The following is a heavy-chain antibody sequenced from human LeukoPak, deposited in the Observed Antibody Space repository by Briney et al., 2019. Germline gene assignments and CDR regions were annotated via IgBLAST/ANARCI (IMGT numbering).Heavy chain of an antibody. CDR1: GFTFSSYG. Sequence: GGSLRLSCAASGFTFSSYGMHWVRQAPGKGLEWVAVISVDGSNEYYADSVKGRFTTSRDNSKNTLYLQMNSLRAEDTAVYYCANGYSSSERSYGMDVWGQGTTVTVSS. J-gene: IGHJ6*02. CDR3: ANGYSSSERSYGMDV. V-gene: IGHV3-30*18. CDR2: ISVDGSNE. D-gene: IGHD6-13*01.